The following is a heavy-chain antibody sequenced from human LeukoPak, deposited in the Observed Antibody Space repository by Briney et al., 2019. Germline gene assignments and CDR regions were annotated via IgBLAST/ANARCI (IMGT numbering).Heavy chain of an antibody. V-gene: IGHV4-59*08. CDR1: GGSISSYY. CDR3: ARQPAGYYGKTGYHPYYFDY. D-gene: IGHD3-22*01. CDR2: IFYTGST. Sequence: SETLSLTCTVSGGSISSYYWSWVRQPPGKGLEWIGYIFYTGSTKYGPSLNSRVTISLDTSKNQFSLKLSSVTAADTAVYYCARQPAGYYGKTGYHPYYFDYRGQGTLVTVSS. J-gene: IGHJ4*02.